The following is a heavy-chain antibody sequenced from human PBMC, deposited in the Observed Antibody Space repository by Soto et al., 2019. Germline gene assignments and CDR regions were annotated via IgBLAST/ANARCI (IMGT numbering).Heavy chain of an antibody. CDR3: ARAPLIIGHITNSGEASPGVLDY. V-gene: IGHV1-8*01. J-gene: IGHJ4*02. CDR2: MNPNTGNT. Sequence: VASVKVSCKASGYTFATYDFAWVRQATGQGLEWMGWMNPNTGNTGYAQAFRGRVTMTSDTSITTVFMQLNNLRSDESALYYCARAPLIIGHITNSGEASPGVLDYWGQGTPVTVSS. CDR1: GYTFATYD. D-gene: IGHD3-3*01.